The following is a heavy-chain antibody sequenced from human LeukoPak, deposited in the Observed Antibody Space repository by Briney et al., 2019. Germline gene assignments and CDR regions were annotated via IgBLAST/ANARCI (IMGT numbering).Heavy chain of an antibody. V-gene: IGHV1-18*01. J-gene: IGHJ3*02. CDR3: TTVRNSNNGWGGLDI. Sequence: GTLVRVSCKAVRYTFDTSSISWVREAAGQRLEWMGGMRPNSGKKHYARRIQGRVTMTKDTSTSTAYMELSSLRSQNTAVYYCTTVRNSNNGWGGLDIWGQGTMLTVSS. CDR1: RYTFDTSS. CDR2: MRPNSGKK. D-gene: IGHD2/OR15-2a*01.